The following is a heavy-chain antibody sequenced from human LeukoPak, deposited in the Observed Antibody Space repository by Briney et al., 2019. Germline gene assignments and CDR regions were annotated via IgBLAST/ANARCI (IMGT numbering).Heavy chain of an antibody. D-gene: IGHD1-26*01. Sequence: ASVKVSCKASGYTFTSYYMHWVRQAPGQGLEWMGLINPTGGSTGYAQKFQGRATMTRDMSTSTDYMELSSLRSEDTAIYYCARDNSVGDNAWWFDPWGQGTLVTVSS. CDR2: INPTGGST. V-gene: IGHV1-46*01. J-gene: IGHJ5*02. CDR1: GYTFTSYY. CDR3: ARDNSVGDNAWWFDP.